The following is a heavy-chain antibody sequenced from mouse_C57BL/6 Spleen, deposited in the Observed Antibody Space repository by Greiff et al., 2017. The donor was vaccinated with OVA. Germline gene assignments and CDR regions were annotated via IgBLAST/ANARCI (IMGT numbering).Heavy chain of an antibody. V-gene: IGHV5-4*03. Sequence: EVMLVESGGGLVKPGGSLKLSCAASGFTFSSYAMSWVRQTPEKRLEWVATISDGGSYTYYPDNVKGRVTMSTDNAKNNLYLQLSHLTSEDTAMYYCARGKGGSAGNGYYFDYWGQGTTLTVSS. CDR3: ARGKGGSAGNGYYFDY. CDR1: GFTFSSYA. CDR2: ISDGGSYT. D-gene: IGHD2-1*01. J-gene: IGHJ2*01.